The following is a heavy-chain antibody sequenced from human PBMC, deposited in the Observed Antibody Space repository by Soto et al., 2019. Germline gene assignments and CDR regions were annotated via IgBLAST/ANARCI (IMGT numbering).Heavy chain of an antibody. V-gene: IGHV3-48*01. CDR3: ARGPPALNY. D-gene: IGHD2-8*01. Sequence: GGSLRLSCAASGFTYSTYTMHWVRQAPGKGLEWVSFISAGSSDKYYADSVRGRFTISRDNAKNSLYLQMNSLRAEDTAVYYCARGPPALNYWGQGTLVTVSS. CDR2: ISAGSSDK. CDR1: GFTYSTYT. J-gene: IGHJ4*02.